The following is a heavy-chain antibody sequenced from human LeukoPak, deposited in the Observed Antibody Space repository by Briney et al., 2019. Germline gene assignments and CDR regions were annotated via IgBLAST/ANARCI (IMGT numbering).Heavy chain of an antibody. D-gene: IGHD3-9*01. Sequence: ASVTVSFKVSGYSITELSTHWVRQAPGKGLEWMGGFDPGSGEIIYEQKFQDRVTMTEDTSTDTACMELSSLRSEDTALYYCATGTHYDLLPFWGQGTLVTVSS. CDR3: ATGTHYDLLPF. CDR1: GYSITELS. V-gene: IGHV1-24*01. CDR2: FDPGSGEI. J-gene: IGHJ4*02.